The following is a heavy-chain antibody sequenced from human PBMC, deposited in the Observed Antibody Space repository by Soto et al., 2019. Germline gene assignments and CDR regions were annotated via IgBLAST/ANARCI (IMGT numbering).Heavy chain of an antibody. V-gene: IGHV3-74*01. CDR3: ARDYDILTGYHGAFDI. CDR1: GFTFSSYW. CDR2: INSDGSST. Sequence: GGSLRLSCAASGFTFSSYWMHWVRQAPGNGLVWVSRINSDGSSTSYADSVKGRFTISRDNAKNTLYLQMNSLRAEDTAVYYCARDYDILTGYHGAFDIWGQGTMVTVSS. D-gene: IGHD3-9*01. J-gene: IGHJ3*02.